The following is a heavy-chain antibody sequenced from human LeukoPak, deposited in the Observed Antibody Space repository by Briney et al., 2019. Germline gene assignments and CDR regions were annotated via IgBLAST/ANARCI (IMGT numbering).Heavy chain of an antibody. D-gene: IGHD3-9*01. Sequence: ASVKVSCKASGYTFTSYFIIWVRQAPGQGLEWMGWISAYNGNTNYAQKLQGRVTMTTDTSTSTAYMELRSLRSDDTAVYYCARALLDYDILTGYRNYFDYWGQGTLVTVSS. CDR1: GYTFTSYF. J-gene: IGHJ4*02. CDR2: ISAYNGNT. V-gene: IGHV1-18*01. CDR3: ARALLDYDILTGYRNYFDY.